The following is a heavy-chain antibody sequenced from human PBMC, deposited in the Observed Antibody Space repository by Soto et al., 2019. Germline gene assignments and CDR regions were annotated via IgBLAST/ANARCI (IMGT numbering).Heavy chain of an antibody. CDR2: ISTSGTTM. J-gene: IGHJ4*02. CDR3: TREGF. Sequence: PGESLKISCAGSGFTFSSYTMNWVRQAPGKGLEWISYISTSGTTMHYADSVRGRFTISRDNARNSVYLQMNSLRDEDTAIYYCTREGFWGQGIQVTVSS. CDR1: GFTFSSYT. V-gene: IGHV3-48*02.